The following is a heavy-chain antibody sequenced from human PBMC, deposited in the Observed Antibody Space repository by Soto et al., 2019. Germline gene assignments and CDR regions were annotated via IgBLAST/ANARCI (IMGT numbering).Heavy chain of an antibody. CDR2: ISGHGGDI. D-gene: IGHD2-15*01. CDR1: GFIFSSYA. V-gene: IGHV3-23*01. Sequence: EVQLLELGGGLVRPGGSLRLSCAASGFIFSSYAMHWVRQAPGKGLEWVSGISGHGGDIYYADSVKGRFTISRDTATSTLYLQMDSLRADDTAVYYCAREDGGGPFDFWGQGTLVTVSS. CDR3: AREDGGGPFDF. J-gene: IGHJ4*02.